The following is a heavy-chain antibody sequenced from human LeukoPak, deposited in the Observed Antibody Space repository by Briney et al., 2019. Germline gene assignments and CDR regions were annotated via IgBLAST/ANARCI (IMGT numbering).Heavy chain of an antibody. CDR1: GFTFSSYS. V-gene: IGHV3-21*01. D-gene: IGHD4-17*01. J-gene: IGHJ3*02. CDR3: ARGKDYGDPGQAFDI. CDR2: ISSSSSYI. Sequence: GGSLRLSCAASGFTFSSYSMNWVRQAPGKGLEWVSSISSSSSYIYYADSVKGRFTISRDNAKDSLYLQMNSLRAEDTAVYYCARGKDYGDPGQAFDIWGQGTMVTVSS.